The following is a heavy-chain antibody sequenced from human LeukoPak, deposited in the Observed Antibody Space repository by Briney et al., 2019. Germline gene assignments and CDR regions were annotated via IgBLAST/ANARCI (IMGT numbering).Heavy chain of an antibody. V-gene: IGHV4-39*07. CDR2: IYSSGTT. Sequence: GSLRLSCAASGFTFSSYAMSWVRQPPGKGLEWIGSIYSSGTTYYNPSLKSRVTISVDTSKNQFSLKLSSVTAADTAVYYCARARYTAMITQWGQGTLVTVSS. CDR1: GFTFSSYA. J-gene: IGHJ4*02. CDR3: ARARYTAMITQ. D-gene: IGHD5-18*01.